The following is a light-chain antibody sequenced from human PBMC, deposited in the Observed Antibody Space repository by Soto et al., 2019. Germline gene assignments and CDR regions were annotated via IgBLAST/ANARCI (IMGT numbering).Light chain of an antibody. V-gene: IGKV3-11*01. Sequence: EIVLTQSPGTLSLSPVERATLSGRASQSVSSYLAWYQQKPGQAPRLLIYDASNRATGIPARFSGSGSGTDFTLTISSLEPEDFAVYYCQQRSYWLTFGEGTKVDIK. CDR1: QSVSSY. CDR2: DAS. CDR3: QQRSYWLT. J-gene: IGKJ4*01.